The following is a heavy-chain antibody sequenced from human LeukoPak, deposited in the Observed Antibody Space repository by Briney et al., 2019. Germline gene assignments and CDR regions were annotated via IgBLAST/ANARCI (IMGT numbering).Heavy chain of an antibody. CDR3: ARDLYYYGMDV. CDR2: IYYSGST. J-gene: IGHJ6*02. V-gene: IGHV4-30-4*08. Sequence: SWVRQPPGKGLEWIGYIYYSGSTYYNPSLKSRVTISVDTSKNQFSLKLSSVTAADTAVYYCARDLYYYGMDVWGQGTTVTVSS.